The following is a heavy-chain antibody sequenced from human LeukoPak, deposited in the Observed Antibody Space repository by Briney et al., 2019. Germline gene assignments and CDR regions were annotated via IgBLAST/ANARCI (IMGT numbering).Heavy chain of an antibody. D-gene: IGHD3-10*02. CDR2: IWNDGSHQ. Sequence: GRSLRLSCVASGLTLSNFGVHWVRQAPGKGPEWVAVIWNDGSHQYYSDSVKGRFTISRDNSKNTVYLQMNSLRVEDTAVYYCEKDSNVFGDSYVDYWGQGTLVIVSS. CDR1: GLTLSNFG. V-gene: IGHV3-33*06. J-gene: IGHJ4*02. CDR3: EKDSNVFGDSYVDY.